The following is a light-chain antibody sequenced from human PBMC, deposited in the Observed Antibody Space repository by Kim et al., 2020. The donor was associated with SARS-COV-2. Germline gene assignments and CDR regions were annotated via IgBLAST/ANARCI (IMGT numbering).Light chain of an antibody. V-gene: IGLV2-14*01. CDR2: DVR. CDR1: SSDVGGYNY. J-gene: IGLJ2*01. Sequence: QSALTQPASVSGSPGQSITIPCTGTSSDVGGYNYVSWYQQHPGKAPKVMIYDVRKRPSGVSNRFSGSKSGNTASLTISGLQADDEADYYCSSYTATSSVLFGGGTQLTVL. CDR3: SSYTATSSVL.